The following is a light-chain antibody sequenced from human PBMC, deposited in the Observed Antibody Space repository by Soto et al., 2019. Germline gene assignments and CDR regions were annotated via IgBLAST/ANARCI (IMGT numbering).Light chain of an antibody. J-gene: IGKJ2*01. CDR1: QSVSSN. Sequence: EIVMTQSPATLSVSPGERATLSCRASQSVSSNLAWYQQKPGQAPRLLIYGASTRATGIPARFSGSGYGTEFTLTISSLQSEDFAVYYCQHYNNWPPLYTFGQGTKLEIK. CDR3: QHYNNWPPLYT. V-gene: IGKV3-15*01. CDR2: GAS.